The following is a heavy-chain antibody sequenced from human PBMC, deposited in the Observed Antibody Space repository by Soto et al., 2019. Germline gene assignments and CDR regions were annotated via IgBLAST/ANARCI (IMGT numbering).Heavy chain of an antibody. CDR2: VYWDGDK. CDR1: GFSLSTTGVG. Sequence: QITLKESGPTLVKPTQTLTLTCTFSGFSLSTTGVGVGWIRQSPGKAREWIAIVYWDGDKLYSPSLKNRLTITKDTYKNQVGLTMTKMDPVDTAPYFCERRRSQIIDYWGQGTLLTVSS. CDR3: ERRRSQIIDY. J-gene: IGHJ4*02. V-gene: IGHV2-5*02.